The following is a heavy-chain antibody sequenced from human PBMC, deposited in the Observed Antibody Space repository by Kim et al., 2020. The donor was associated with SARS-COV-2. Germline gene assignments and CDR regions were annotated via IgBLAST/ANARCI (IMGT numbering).Heavy chain of an antibody. CDR2: INVDASST. CDR3: ARGLKGYYGMDV. CDR1: GFTFTTYW. V-gene: IGHV3-74*01. J-gene: IGHJ6*02. Sequence: GGSLRLSCTASGFTFTTYWMHWVRQAPGKGLVWVSRINVDASSTNYADSVKGRFTISRDNTKNTLYLQMNSLRAEDTAVYYCARGLKGYYGMDVWGQGTTVTVSS.